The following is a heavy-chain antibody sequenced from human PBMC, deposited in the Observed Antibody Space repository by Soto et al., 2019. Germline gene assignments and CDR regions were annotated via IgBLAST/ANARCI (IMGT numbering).Heavy chain of an antibody. CDR3: AKDLGVTMIVVVFDY. CDR1: GFPFSSYA. CDR2: ISGSGGST. J-gene: IGHJ4*02. D-gene: IGHD3-22*01. V-gene: IGHV3-23*01. Sequence: PGGSLRLSCAASGFPFSSYAMSWVRQAPGKGLEWVSAISGSGGSTYYADSVKGRFTIPRDNSKNTLYLQMNSLRAEDTAVYYCAKDLGVTMIVVVFDYWGQGTLVTVPS.